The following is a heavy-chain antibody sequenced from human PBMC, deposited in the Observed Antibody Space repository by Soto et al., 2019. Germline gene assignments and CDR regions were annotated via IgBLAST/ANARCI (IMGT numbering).Heavy chain of an antibody. CDR3: AKEGVGYNYGYDY. D-gene: IGHD5-18*01. J-gene: IGHJ4*02. CDR1: GFTFISYA. V-gene: IGHV3-23*01. CDR2: ITGSGGNT. Sequence: PGGSLRLSCAASGFTFISYAMSWVRQAPGKGLGWVSAITGSGGNTYYADSVKGRFTISRDNSKSTLYLQMNSLRAEDTAVYYCAKEGVGYNYGYDYWGQGTLVTVSS.